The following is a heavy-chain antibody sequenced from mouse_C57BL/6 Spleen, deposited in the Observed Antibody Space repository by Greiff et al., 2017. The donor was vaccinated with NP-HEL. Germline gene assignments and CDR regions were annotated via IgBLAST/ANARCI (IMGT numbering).Heavy chain of an antibody. CDR3: ARGISDGYYEFDY. D-gene: IGHD2-3*01. CDR2: INPNYGTT. CDR1: GYSFTDYN. V-gene: IGHV1-39*01. J-gene: IGHJ2*01. Sequence: VQLKESGPELVKPGASVKISCKASGYSFTDYNMNWVKQSNGKSLEWIGVINPNYGTTSYNQKFKGKATLTVDQSSSTAYMQLNRLTSAHSAVYNWARGISDGYYEFDYWGQGTTLTVSS.